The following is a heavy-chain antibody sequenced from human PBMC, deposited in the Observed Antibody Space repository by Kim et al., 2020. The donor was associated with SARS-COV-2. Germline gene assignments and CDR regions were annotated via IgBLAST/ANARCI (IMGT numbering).Heavy chain of an antibody. CDR3: ARGDSSGYYEYFDY. D-gene: IGHD3-22*01. CDR2: IYSGGST. CDR1: GFTVSSNY. Sequence: GGSLRLSCAASGFTVSSNYMSWVRQPPGKGLEWVSVIYSGGSTYYADSVKGRFTISRHNSKNTLYLQMNSLRAEDTAVYYCARGDSSGYYEYFDYWGQGTLVTVSS. J-gene: IGHJ4*02. V-gene: IGHV3-53*04.